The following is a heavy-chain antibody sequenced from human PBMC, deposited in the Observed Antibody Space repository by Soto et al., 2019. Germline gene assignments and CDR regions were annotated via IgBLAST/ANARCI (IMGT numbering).Heavy chain of an antibody. D-gene: IGHD2-15*01. Sequence: VQLVESGGGVVQPGRSLRLSCAASGFTFSSYGMHWVRQAPGKGLEWVAVISYDGSNKYYADSVKGRFTISRDNSKNTLYLQMNSLRAEDTAVYYCAKGGYCSGGSCHYFDYWGQGTLVTVSS. V-gene: IGHV3-30*18. J-gene: IGHJ4*02. CDR3: AKGGYCSGGSCHYFDY. CDR2: ISYDGSNK. CDR1: GFTFSSYG.